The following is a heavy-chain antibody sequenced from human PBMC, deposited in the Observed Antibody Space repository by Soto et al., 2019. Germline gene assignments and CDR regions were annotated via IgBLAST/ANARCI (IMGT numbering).Heavy chain of an antibody. Sequence: QVQLQESGPGLVKPSGTLSLTCAVSGDSISSDKWWSWVRQPPGKGLEWIGEIHHSGRTNYNPSLKSRVTILAEKSKNPVSLELSSMTAADTAGYYCARGGDWQFDYWGQGTLVTVSS. CDR3: ARGGDWQFDY. J-gene: IGHJ4*02. CDR1: GDSISSDKW. D-gene: IGHD2-21*02. CDR2: IHHSGRT. V-gene: IGHV4-4*02.